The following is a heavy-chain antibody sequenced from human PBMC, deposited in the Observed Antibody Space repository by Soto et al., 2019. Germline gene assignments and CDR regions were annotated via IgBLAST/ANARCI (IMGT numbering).Heavy chain of an antibody. D-gene: IGHD1-26*01. Sequence: AGALRLSCGASGFTFSSFAMSWVRQSPGKGLDWVSAISGSVGSTYSADSVKGRFAISRDNAKNSLFLQMNSLRPEDTAVYYCAKDLGSYLSPAFDYWGLGTLVTVSS. CDR1: GFTFSSFA. CDR2: ISGSVGST. V-gene: IGHV3-23*01. J-gene: IGHJ4*02. CDR3: AKDLGSYLSPAFDY.